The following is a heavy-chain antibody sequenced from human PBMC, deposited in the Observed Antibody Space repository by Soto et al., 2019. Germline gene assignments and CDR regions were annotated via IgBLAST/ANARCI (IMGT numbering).Heavy chain of an antibody. CDR1: GGSISSSSYY. D-gene: IGHD4-17*01. Sequence: SETLSLTCIVSGGSISSSSYYWAWIRQPPGKGLEWIGSIFYSGTTYYNPSLKSRVTKSVDTSKNQFSLKLSSVTAADTAVYYCARRRSYGDSDYWGQGTLVTVSS. CDR3: ARRRSYGDSDY. V-gene: IGHV4-39*01. J-gene: IGHJ4*02. CDR2: IFYSGTT.